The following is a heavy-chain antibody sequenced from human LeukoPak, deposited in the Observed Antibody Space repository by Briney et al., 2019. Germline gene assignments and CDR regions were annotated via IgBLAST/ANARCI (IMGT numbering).Heavy chain of an antibody. V-gene: IGHV1-69*13. J-gene: IGHJ6*02. CDR2: IIPIFGTA. Sequence: GASVKVSCKASGGTFSSYAISWVRQAPGQGLEWMGGIIPIFGTANYAQKFQGRVTITADESTSTAYMELSSLRSEDTAVYYCARDLHGPTPTNYDLAGMDVWGQGTTVTVSS. CDR3: ARDLHGPTPTNYDLAGMDV. D-gene: IGHD3-3*01. CDR1: GGTFSSYA.